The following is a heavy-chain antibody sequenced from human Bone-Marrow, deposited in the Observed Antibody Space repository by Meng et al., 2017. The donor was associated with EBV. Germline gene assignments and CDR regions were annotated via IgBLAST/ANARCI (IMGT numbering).Heavy chain of an antibody. CDR2: IYHSGST. D-gene: IGHD4-11*01. Sequence: QVQLQESGSGLVKASQTLSLSCAVSGASINSGDDSWTWIRQPPGRGLEWIGYIYHSGSTHYNPSLKSRVTISVDRSKNQFSLQLTSVTAADTAVYFCARVRGSDYTDYSLDYWGQGTLVTVSS. CDR1: GASINSGDDS. V-gene: IGHV4-30-2*01. J-gene: IGHJ4*02. CDR3: ARVRGSDYTDYSLDY.